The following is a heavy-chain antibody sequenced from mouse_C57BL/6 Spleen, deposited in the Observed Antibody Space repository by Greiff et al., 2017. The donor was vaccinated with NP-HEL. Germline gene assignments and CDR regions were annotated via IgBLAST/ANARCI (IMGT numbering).Heavy chain of an antibody. CDR3: ARSRFHYAMDY. J-gene: IGHJ4*01. Sequence: VQLQQSGAELVKPGASVKISCKASGYAFSSYWLNWVKQRPGKGLEWIGQIYPGDGDTNYNGKFKGKATLTADKSSSTAYMQLSSLTSEDSAVYFCARSRFHYAMDYWGQGTSVTVSS. CDR2: IYPGDGDT. CDR1: GYAFSSYW. D-gene: IGHD1-1*01. V-gene: IGHV1-80*01.